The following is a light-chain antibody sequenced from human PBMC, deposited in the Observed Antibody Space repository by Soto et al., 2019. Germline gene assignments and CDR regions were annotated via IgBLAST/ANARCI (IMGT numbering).Light chain of an antibody. J-gene: IGKJ2*01. CDR3: QQYGSSQYT. V-gene: IGKV3-20*01. Sequence: EIVLTQSPGTLSLSPAERATLSCRASQSVSSSYLAWYQQKPGQAPRLLIYGASSRATGITDRFSGSGSGTDFTLTICRLEPEEFAVYYCQQYGSSQYTVGQGTKLEIK. CDR1: QSVSSSY. CDR2: GAS.